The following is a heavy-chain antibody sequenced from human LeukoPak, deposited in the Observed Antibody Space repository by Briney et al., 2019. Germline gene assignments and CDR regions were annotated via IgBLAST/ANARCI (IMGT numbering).Heavy chain of an antibody. CDR3: ARGNITVAATFDF. Sequence: SQTLSLTCAISGDSVSSNSVAWNWIRQSPSRGPEWLGRTYYRSRWYNDYAASVYSRITIIPDTSKNQFSLQLNSVTPEDTAVYYCARGNITVAATFDFWGQGTLVTVSS. V-gene: IGHV6-1*01. J-gene: IGHJ4*02. D-gene: IGHD6-19*01. CDR2: TYYRSRWYN. CDR1: GDSVSSNSVA.